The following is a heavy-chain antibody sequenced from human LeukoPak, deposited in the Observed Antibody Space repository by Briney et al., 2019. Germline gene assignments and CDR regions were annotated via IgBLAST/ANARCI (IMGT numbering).Heavy chain of an antibody. V-gene: IGHV3-21*01. CDR2: ISESSSFI. CDR1: GFTFRNYN. Sequence: PGGSLRLSCAASGFTFRNYNMNWVRQAPGKGLEWVSSISESSSFIQYADSLKGRFAISRDNAKNSLYLQMNSLRAEDTAVYYGARQRGYCRSGVCRGWSDPWGKEPLVTVS. J-gene: IGHJ5*02. CDR3: ARQRGYCRSGVCRGWSDP. D-gene: IGHD2-8*01.